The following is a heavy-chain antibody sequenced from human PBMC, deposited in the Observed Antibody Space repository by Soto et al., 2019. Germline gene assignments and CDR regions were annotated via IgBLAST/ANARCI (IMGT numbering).Heavy chain of an antibody. CDR2: IIPIFGTA. CDR3: ARVYGGDCTNGVCYNYYYYGMDV. V-gene: IGHV1-69*13. CDR1: GGTFSSYA. J-gene: IGHJ6*02. D-gene: IGHD2-8*01. Sequence: GASVKVSCKASGGTFSSYAISWVRQAPGQGLEWMGGIIPIFGTANYAQKFQGRVTITADESTSTAYMELSSLRSEDTAVYYCARVYGGDCTNGVCYNYYYYGMDVRGQGTTVTVSS.